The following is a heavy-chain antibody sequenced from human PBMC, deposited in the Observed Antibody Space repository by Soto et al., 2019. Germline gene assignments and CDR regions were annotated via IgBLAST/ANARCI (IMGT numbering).Heavy chain of an antibody. V-gene: IGHV4-39*01. D-gene: IGHD2-15*01. J-gene: IGHJ5*02. CDR1: GGSISSSSYY. CDR2: IYYSGST. CDR3: ARLTAVVVVAAISWFDP. Sequence: KPSETLSLTSTVSGGSISSSSYYWGWIRQPPGKGLEWIGSIYYSGSTYYNPSLKSRVTISVDTSKNQFSLKLSSVTAADTAVYYCARLTAVVVVAAISWFDPWGQGTLVTVSS.